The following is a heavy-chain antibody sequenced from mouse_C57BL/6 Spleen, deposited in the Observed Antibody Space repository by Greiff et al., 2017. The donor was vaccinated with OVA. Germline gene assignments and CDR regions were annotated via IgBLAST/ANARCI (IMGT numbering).Heavy chain of an antibody. CDR3: SGVSLEGPFDYSMAY. J-gene: IGHJ4*01. CDR2: IYPGSGNT. Sequence: VQLQQSGAELVRPGASVKLSCKASGYTFTDYYINWVKQRPGQGLEWIARIYPGSGNTNYNEKFKGKATLTADKSSSTAYMQLSSLTSESSAVYFCSGVSLEGPFDYSMAYWGQGTSVTVSS. D-gene: IGHD3-3*01. CDR1: GYTFTDYY. V-gene: IGHV1-76*01.